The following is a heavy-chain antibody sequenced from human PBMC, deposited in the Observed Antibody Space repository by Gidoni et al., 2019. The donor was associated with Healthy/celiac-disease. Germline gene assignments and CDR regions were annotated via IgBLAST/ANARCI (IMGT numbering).Heavy chain of an antibody. CDR3: ARDRTGVVIPNWYFDL. J-gene: IGHJ2*01. D-gene: IGHD3-3*01. CDR1: GYTFTSYA. CDR2: INAGNGNT. V-gene: IGHV1-3*01. Sequence: QVQLVQSGAEVKTPGASVKVSCKASGYTFTSYAMHWVRQAPGQRLEWMGWINAGNGNTKYSQKFQGRVTITRDTSASTAYMELSSLRSEDTAVYYCARDRTGVVIPNWYFDLWGRGTLVTVSS.